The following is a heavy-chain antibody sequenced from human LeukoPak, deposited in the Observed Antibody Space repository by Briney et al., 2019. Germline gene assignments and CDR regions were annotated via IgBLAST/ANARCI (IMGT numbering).Heavy chain of an antibody. J-gene: IGHJ4*02. D-gene: IGHD3-10*01. CDR2: ITISGSTT. Sequence: GGSLRLSCATSGLDFSKFAMSWVRQAPGKGLEWVSMITISGSTTYYADSVKGRFTISRDNSNNILYLQMNSLRAEDTALYYCAGQMHFTSSESYFYWGQGTLVTVSS. CDR1: GLDFSKFA. V-gene: IGHV3-23*01. CDR3: AGQMHFTSSESYFY.